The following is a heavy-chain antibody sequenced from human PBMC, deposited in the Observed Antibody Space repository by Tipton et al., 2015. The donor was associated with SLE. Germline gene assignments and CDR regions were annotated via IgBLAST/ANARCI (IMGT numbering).Heavy chain of an antibody. V-gene: IGHV4-34*01. CDR2: INHSGTT. CDR1: GGSFSGYF. CDR3: ARDRAICTRTTCYGDNWFDP. Sequence: GLVKPSETLSLTCAVYGGSFSGYFWSWIRQLPDKGLEWIGEINHSGTTNCNPSLKSRVTISVDTSKNQFSLKVNSLTAADTAVYYCARDRAICTRTTCYGDNWFDPWGQGTLVTVSS. D-gene: IGHD2-2*01. J-gene: IGHJ5*02.